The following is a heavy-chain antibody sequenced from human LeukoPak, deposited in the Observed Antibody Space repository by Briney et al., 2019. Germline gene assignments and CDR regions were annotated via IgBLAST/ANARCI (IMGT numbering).Heavy chain of an antibody. CDR2: ISYDGSNK. CDR3: ARRGYYDSSGYLLD. D-gene: IGHD3-22*01. J-gene: IGHJ4*02. Sequence: PGRSLRLSCAASGFTSSSYGMHWVRQAPGKGLEWVAVISYDGSNKYYADSVKGRFTISRDNSKNTLYPQMNSLRAEDTAVYYCARRGYYDSSGYLLDWGQGTLVTVSS. CDR1: GFTSSSYG. V-gene: IGHV3-30*03.